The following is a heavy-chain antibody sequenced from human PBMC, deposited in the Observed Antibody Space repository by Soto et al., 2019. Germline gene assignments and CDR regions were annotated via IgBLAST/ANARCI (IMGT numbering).Heavy chain of an antibody. D-gene: IGHD1-1*01. CDR1: GYTFTTYY. Sequence: QVQLVQSGAEVKKPGASVKVSCKASGYTFTTYYIHWVRQAPGQGLEWMGIINPSSGSAGYAQKFQVSVTMTRDTPTSTFYMELSSLRSEDTAVYYCARGNDLLYYYYGLDGWGRGTTVTVSS. V-gene: IGHV1-46*03. CDR3: ARGNDLLYYYYGLDG. CDR2: INPSSGSA. J-gene: IGHJ6*02.